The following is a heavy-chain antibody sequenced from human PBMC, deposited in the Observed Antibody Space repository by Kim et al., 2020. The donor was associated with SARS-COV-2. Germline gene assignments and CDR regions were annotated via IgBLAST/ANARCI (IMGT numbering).Heavy chain of an antibody. CDR2: INHSGST. V-gene: IGHV4-34*01. CDR3: ARGYTWYYYVN. D-gene: IGHD3-10*02. CDR1: GGSFSGYY. J-gene: IGHJ4*02. Sequence: SETLSLTCAVYGGSFSGYYWSWIRQPPGKGLEWIGEINHSGSTNYNPSLKSRVTISVDTSKNQFSLKLSSVTAADTAVYYCARGYTWYYYVNWGQGTLVTVSS.